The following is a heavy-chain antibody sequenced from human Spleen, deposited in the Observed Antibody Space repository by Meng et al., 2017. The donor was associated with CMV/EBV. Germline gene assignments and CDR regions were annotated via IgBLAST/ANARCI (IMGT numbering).Heavy chain of an antibody. J-gene: IGHJ3*02. CDR1: GFTFSSSW. CDR2: IKQDGSEK. Sequence: GESLKISCAASGFTFSSSWMSWVRQAPGKGLEWVANIKQDGSEKYYVDSVKGRFTISRDNAKNSLYLQMNSLRAEDTAVYYCARVGTGATPLGTAFDIWGQGTMVTVSS. CDR3: ARVGTGATPLGTAFDI. D-gene: IGHD1-26*01. V-gene: IGHV3-7*01.